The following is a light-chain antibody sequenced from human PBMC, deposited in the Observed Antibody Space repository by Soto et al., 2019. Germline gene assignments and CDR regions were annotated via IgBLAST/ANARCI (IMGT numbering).Light chain of an antibody. V-gene: IGLV1-51*01. CDR2: DNY. CDR1: SSNIENNY. CDR3: GTWDSSLSAYV. J-gene: IGLJ1*01. Sequence: QSVLWQSPSVSAAPGQNVTISCSGSSSNIENNYVSWYQQLARTAPKLLIYDNYKRPSGIPDRFSGSKSGTSATLGITGLQTGDEADYYCGTWDSSLSAYVFGTGTKVTVL.